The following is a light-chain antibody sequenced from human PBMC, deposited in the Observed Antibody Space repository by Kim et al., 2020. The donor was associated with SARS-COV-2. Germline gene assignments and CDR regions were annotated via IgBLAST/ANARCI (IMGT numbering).Light chain of an antibody. CDR2: AAS. CDR3: QHAKRFPFS. V-gene: IGKV1D-12*01. J-gene: IGKJ4*01. Sequence: DRVTITCRASQDVNSWLAWYQQKPGKAPNLLISAASSLQSGVPARFSGRRSGTHFTLTINSLQPEDFATYYCQHAKRFPFSFVGGTKVVIK. CDR1: QDVNSW.